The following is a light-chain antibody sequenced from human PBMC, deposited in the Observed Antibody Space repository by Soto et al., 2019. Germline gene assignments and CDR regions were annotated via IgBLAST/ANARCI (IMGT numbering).Light chain of an antibody. Sequence: EIVMTQSPATLSVSPGERVTLSCRASQSVSRNLAWYQYIPYQAPRLLIYAASTRATRIPARVSGRGSGTDFTLSISSLQSEDYAVYYCHQYNTWPPWTFGQGTKVEIK. V-gene: IGKV3-15*01. CDR1: QSVSRN. CDR2: AAS. J-gene: IGKJ1*01. CDR3: HQYNTWPPWT.